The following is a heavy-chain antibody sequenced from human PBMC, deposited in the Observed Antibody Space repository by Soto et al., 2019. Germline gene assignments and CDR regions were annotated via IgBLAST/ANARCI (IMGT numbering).Heavy chain of an antibody. V-gene: IGHV3-30*18. CDR3: AKDGDIAAAGYYFDY. CDR1: GFTFRNYG. D-gene: IGHD6-13*01. J-gene: IGHJ4*02. Sequence: QVQLVESGGGVVQPGRSLRLSCAASGFTFRNYGIHWVRQAPGKGLEWVAVISSDGGNKYHVDSVKGRFTISRDNSKDTLYLQMNSLRAEDTAVYYCAKDGDIAAAGYYFDYWGQGTLVTVSS. CDR2: ISSDGGNK.